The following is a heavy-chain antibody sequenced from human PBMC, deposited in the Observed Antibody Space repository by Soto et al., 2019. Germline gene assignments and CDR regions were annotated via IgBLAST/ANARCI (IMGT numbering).Heavy chain of an antibody. CDR2: ISGSGGST. J-gene: IGHJ4*02. CDR1: VFTFSSYA. D-gene: IGHD3-22*01. V-gene: IGHV3-23*01. Sequence: GSLRLSCAASVFTFSSYAMSWVRQAPGKGLEWVSAISGSGGSTYYADSVKGRFTISRDNSKNTLYLQMNSLRAGDTAVYYCAKDLRYYDSSGHTPIVYWGQGTLVTVSS. CDR3: AKDLRYYDSSGHTPIVY.